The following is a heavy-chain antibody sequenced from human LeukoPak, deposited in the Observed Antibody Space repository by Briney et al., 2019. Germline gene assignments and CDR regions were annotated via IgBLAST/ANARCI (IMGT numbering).Heavy chain of an antibody. V-gene: IGHV3-23*01. CDR1: GFTFSSSA. D-gene: IGHD4-11*01. J-gene: IGHJ4*02. Sequence: GGSLRLSCAASGFTFSSSAMSWVRQAPGKGMEWVSSITGSAATTSYADSVKGRFIISRDSSKNTLYLQMNTLRAEDTAVYYCAKGRLGVDYWGQGTLVTVSS. CDR2: ITGSAATT. CDR3: AKGRLGVDY.